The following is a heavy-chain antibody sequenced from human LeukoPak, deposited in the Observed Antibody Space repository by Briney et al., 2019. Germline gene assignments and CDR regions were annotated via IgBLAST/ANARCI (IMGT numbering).Heavy chain of an antibody. CDR3: TTDEIYDFWSGFLFGY. V-gene: IGHV3-15*07. CDR2: IKSKTDGGTT. Sequence: ETLSLTCAVYGGSFSGYYWNWVRQAPGKGLEWVGRIKSKTDGGTTDYAAPVKGRFTISRDDSKNTLYLQMNSLKTEDTAVYYCTTDEIYDFWSGFLFGYWGQGTLVTVSS. J-gene: IGHJ4*02. CDR1: GGSFSGYY. D-gene: IGHD3-3*01.